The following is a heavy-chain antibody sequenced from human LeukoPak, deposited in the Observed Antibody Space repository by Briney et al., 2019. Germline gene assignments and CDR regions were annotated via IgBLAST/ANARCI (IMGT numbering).Heavy chain of an antibody. J-gene: IGHJ3*02. CDR3: ARDRGYSYGWGSAFDI. D-gene: IGHD5-18*01. Sequence: SETLSLTCTVSGGSISSYYWSWIRQPPGKGLEWIGYIYYSGSTNYNPSLKSRVTISVDTSKNQFSLKLSSVTAADTAVYYCARDRGYSYGWGSAFDIWGQGTMVTVSS. CDR1: GGSISSYY. V-gene: IGHV4-59*01. CDR2: IYYSGST.